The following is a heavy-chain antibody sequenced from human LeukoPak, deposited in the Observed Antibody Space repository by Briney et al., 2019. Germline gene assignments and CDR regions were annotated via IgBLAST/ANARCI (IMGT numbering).Heavy chain of an antibody. CDR3: AQDTQWLYVFDY. V-gene: IGHV1-2*02. CDR2: INPNSGGT. CDR1: GYTFTSYY. D-gene: IGHD6-19*01. J-gene: IGHJ4*02. Sequence: ASVKVSCKASGYTFTSYYMHWVRQAPGQGLEWMGWINPNSGGTNYAQKFQGRVTMTRDTSISTAYMELSRLRSDDTAVYYCAQDTQWLYVFDYWGQGTLVTVSS.